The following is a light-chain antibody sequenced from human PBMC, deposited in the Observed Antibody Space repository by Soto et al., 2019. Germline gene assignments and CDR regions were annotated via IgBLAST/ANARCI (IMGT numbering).Light chain of an antibody. J-gene: IGKJ4*01. V-gene: IGKV3-20*01. CDR3: XXYGGSPLT. CDR1: QSVNSNY. CDR2: GAS. Sequence: EIVLTQSPGTLSLSPGERATLSCRATQSVNSNYLAWYQQKLGQAPRLLIYGASSRPTCIPDRFSGSGSGTXXXLXXXXLEPXDFXXXXXXXYGGSPLTFGGGTKVEI.